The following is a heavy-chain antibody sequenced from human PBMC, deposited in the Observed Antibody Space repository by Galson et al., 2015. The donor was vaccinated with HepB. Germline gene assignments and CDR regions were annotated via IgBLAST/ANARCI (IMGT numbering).Heavy chain of an antibody. CDR2: IWYDGSNK. D-gene: IGHD6-13*01. V-gene: IGHV3-33*08. Sequence: SLRLSCAASGFTFSSYGMHWVRQAPGKGLEWVAVIWYDGSNKYYADSVKGRFTISRDNSKNTLYLQMNSLRAEDTAVYYCARAKGPDPYSSSWYLFDYWGQGTLVTVSS. J-gene: IGHJ4*02. CDR3: ARAKGPDPYSSSWYLFDY. CDR1: GFTFSSYG.